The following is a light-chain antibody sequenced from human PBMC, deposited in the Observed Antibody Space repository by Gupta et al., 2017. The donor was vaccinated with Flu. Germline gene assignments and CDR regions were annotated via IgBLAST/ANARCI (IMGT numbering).Light chain of an antibody. Sequence: DIQMTQSPSSLSASVGDRVTITCRASQNITSYLNWYQQKPGRAPNLLIYAASNLQSGVPSRFSGGGSGTDFTPTITSLQSDDFATYYCQQSYSTPRTFGQGTKLEIK. CDR1: QNITSY. CDR2: AAS. CDR3: QQSYSTPRT. V-gene: IGKV1-39*01. J-gene: IGKJ2*01.